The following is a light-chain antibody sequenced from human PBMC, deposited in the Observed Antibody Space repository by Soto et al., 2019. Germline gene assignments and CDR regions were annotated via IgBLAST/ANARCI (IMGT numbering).Light chain of an antibody. CDR2: AVS. J-gene: IGKJ2*01. V-gene: IGKV1-17*01. Sequence: DIQMTQSPSSLSASVGDRVTITCRASQGIRKDLGWYQQKPGKAPQRLIYAVSSLHSGVPSRFSGSGSGTEITLTISRLEPEDFAVYYCQQYGTSPFTFGLGTNLDIK. CDR1: QGIRKD. CDR3: QQYGTSPFT.